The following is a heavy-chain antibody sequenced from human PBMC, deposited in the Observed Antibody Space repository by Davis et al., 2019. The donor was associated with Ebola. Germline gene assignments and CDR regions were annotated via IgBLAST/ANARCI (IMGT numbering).Heavy chain of an antibody. Sequence: GESLKISCTASGFAFNTYWMSWVRQAPGKGLEWVANIKQDGTETHYVDSVKGRFTISRDNAKNSLYLQMNSLRADDTAVYYCARAEWLPDFDYWGQGTLVTVSS. V-gene: IGHV3-7*01. D-gene: IGHD5-12*01. CDR1: GFAFNTYW. CDR3: ARAEWLPDFDY. CDR2: IKQDGTET. J-gene: IGHJ4*02.